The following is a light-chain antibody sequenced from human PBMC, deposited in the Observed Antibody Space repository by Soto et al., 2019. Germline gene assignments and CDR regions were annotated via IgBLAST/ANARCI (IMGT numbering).Light chain of an antibody. CDR2: GAS. CDR3: QQYNNWPLT. J-gene: IGKJ4*01. Sequence: EIAMTQSPATLSVSPGGRATLSCRTSHSVDSNLAWYQQKPGQAPRLLIFGASTRATGIPARFSGSGSGTDFTLTIGSLQSEDFAVYYCQQYNNWPLTFGGGTKVDIK. V-gene: IGKV3D-15*01. CDR1: HSVDSN.